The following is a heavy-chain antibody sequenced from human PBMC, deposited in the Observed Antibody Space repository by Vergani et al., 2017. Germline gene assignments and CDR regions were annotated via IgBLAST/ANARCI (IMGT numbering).Heavy chain of an antibody. CDR3: ARVERLLEWVSSLGLESYGRDV. V-gene: IGHV3-74*02. D-gene: IGHD3-3*01. CDR1: GFTFSSYW. CDR2: INSDGSST. J-gene: IGHJ6*02. Sequence: EVQLLESGGGLVQPGGSLRLSCAASGFTFSSYWMHWVRQAPGKGLVWVSRINSDGSSTSYADSVKGRFTISRDNAKNTLYLQMNSLRAEDTDVYYCARVERLLEWVSSLGLESYGRDVWGQGTTVTVSS.